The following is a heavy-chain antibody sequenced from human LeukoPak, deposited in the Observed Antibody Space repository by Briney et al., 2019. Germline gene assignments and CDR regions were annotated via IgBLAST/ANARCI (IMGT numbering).Heavy chain of an antibody. J-gene: IGHJ4*02. CDR2: LSGSGGST. Sequence: GGTLRLSCAASGFTFSSYGMSWVRQAPGKGLEWVSALSGSGGSTYYADSVKGRFTISRDNAKNSLYLQMNSLRAEDTAAYYCARDRSGYYDSSGYSRYFDYWGQGTLVTVSS. V-gene: IGHV3-23*01. CDR1: GFTFSSYG. CDR3: ARDRSGYYDSSGYSRYFDY. D-gene: IGHD3-22*01.